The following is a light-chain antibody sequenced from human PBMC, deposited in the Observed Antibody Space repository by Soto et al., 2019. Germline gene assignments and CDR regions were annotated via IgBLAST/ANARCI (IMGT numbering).Light chain of an antibody. CDR1: TSNIGTNT. Sequence: QSFLPQPPSASGTPGQRVTISCSGGTSNIGTNTVNWYQQLPGRAPKLLIYNTNQRPAGVPDRFSGSKSGTSASLAIGGLRSEDEASYFCATWDDSLSVLFGRGTKLTVL. J-gene: IGLJ3*02. V-gene: IGLV1-44*01. CDR3: ATWDDSLSVL. CDR2: NTN.